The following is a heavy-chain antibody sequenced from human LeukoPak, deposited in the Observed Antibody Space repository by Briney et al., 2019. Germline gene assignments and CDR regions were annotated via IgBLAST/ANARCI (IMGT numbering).Heavy chain of an antibody. CDR1: GFTFSSYG. J-gene: IGHJ6*02. D-gene: IGHD3-22*01. Sequence: GRSLRLSCAASGFTFSSYGMHWVRQAPGKGLEWLAVISYDGSNKYYADSVKGRFTISRDNSKNTLYLQMNSLRAEDTAVYYCAKDLSSAITSALVLDVWGQGTTVIVSS. CDR2: ISYDGSNK. CDR3: AKDLSSAITSALVLDV. V-gene: IGHV3-30*18.